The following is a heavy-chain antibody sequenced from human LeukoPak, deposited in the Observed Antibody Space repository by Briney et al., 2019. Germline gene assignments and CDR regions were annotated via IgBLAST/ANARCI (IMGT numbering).Heavy chain of an antibody. CDR3: ARGGYLGATSYGMDV. V-gene: IGHV4-34*01. D-gene: IGHD5-12*01. Sequence: SETLSLTCAVYGGSFSGYYWSWIRQPPGKGLEWIGEINHSGSTNYNPSLKSRVTISVDTSKNQFSLELSSVTAADTAVYYCARGGYLGATSYGMDVWGQGTTVTVSS. CDR2: INHSGST. J-gene: IGHJ6*02. CDR1: GGSFSGYY.